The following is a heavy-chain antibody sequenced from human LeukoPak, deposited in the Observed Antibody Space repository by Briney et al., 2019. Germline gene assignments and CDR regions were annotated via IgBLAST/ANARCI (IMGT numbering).Heavy chain of an antibody. CDR1: GGSISGFY. V-gene: IGHV4-59*01. D-gene: IGHD3-22*01. CDR3: ARSRGYYFDSSAYYDFDS. J-gene: IGHJ4*02. CDR2: IYYSGST. Sequence: SETLSLTCTVSGGSISGFYWSWIRQPPGRGLECIGYIYYSGSTDHNPSLKSRVSMSVDTSQNQFSLKLSSVTAADTAVYYCARSRGYYFDSSAYYDFDSWGQGTLVTVSS.